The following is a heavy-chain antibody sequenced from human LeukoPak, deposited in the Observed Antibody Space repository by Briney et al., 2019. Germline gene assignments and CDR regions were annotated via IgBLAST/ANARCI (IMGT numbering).Heavy chain of an antibody. CDR2: IKKDGSEK. CDR3: ARGYPWSGYLSDY. CDR1: GFTFSSHW. Sequence: GWSLRLSCAASGFTFSSHWMTWVGQAPGKGLEWVANIKKDGSEKYYADSVKGRFTIYRDDARNSVYLQMDILRAEDTAVYYCARGYPWSGYLSDYWGQGTLVTVSS. D-gene: IGHD3-3*01. V-gene: IGHV3-7*01. J-gene: IGHJ4*02.